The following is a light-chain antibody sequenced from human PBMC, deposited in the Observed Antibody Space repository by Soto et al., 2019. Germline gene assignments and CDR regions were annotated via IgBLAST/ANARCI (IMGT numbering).Light chain of an antibody. V-gene: IGKV3-11*01. J-gene: IGKJ2*01. CDR2: DAS. CDR1: QSVSSY. CDR3: QQRSNYT. Sequence: EIVLTQSPATLSLSPGERATLSCRASQSVSSYLAWFQQKPGQAPRLLIYDASNRATGIPARFSGSGSGTDFTLTISSLEPEYLAVYYCQQRSNYTFGQGTKLEIK.